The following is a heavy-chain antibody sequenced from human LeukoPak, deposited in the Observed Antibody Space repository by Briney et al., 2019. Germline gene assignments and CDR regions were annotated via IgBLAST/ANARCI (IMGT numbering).Heavy chain of an antibody. CDR2: ISWNSGSI. D-gene: IGHD3-22*01. CDR3: AKAGIRGYDSSGYYGPIQYFQH. CDR1: GFTFDDYA. Sequence: GGSLRLSCAASGFTFDDYAMHWVRQAPGKGLEWVSGISWNSGSIGYADSVKGRFTISRDNAKNSLYLQMNSPRAEDTALCYCAKAGIRGYDSSGYYGPIQYFQHWGQGTLVTVSS. J-gene: IGHJ1*01. V-gene: IGHV3-9*01.